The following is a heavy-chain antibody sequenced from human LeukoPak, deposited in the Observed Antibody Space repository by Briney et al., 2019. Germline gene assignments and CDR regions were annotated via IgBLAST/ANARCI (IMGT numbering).Heavy chain of an antibody. CDR3: ARHLPLRYFLSGWDRYFDY. J-gene: IGHJ4*02. V-gene: IGHV3-48*04. D-gene: IGHD3-9*01. CDR2: ISSSSSTI. CDR1: GFTFSSYS. Sequence: PGGSLRLSCAASGFTFSSYSINWVRQAPGKGLEWVSYISSSSSTIYYADSVKGRFTISRDNAKNTLYLQMNSLRAEDTAVYYCARHLPLRYFLSGWDRYFDYWGQGTLVTVSS.